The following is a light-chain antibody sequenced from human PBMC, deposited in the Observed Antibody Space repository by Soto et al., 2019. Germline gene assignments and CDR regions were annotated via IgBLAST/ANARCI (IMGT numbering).Light chain of an antibody. J-gene: IGLJ3*02. CDR1: GGTVASNY. CDR3: QSYDSNNRGV. Sequence: NFMLTQPHSVSESPGKTITISCTGSGGTVASNYVQWYQQRPGSAPTTVIYEDNRRPSGVPERFSGSIYGSSNSASLTISGLKAEDEADYYCQSYDSNNRGVFGGGTQLTVL. V-gene: IGLV6-57*02. CDR2: EDN.